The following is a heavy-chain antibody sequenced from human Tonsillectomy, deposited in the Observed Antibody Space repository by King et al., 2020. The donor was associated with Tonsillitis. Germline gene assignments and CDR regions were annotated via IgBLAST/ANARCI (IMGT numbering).Heavy chain of an antibody. J-gene: IGHJ4*02. CDR3: ARRGGFSTGLNCYVVY. CDR1: GYTFTTYV. Sequence: QLVQSGAEVKKPGASVKVSCKASGYTFTTYVISWVRQAPGQGLEWMGWISTYNPNTHYAQSFQGRVTMTTDTSTSTAYLELRSLRSDDTAVYYCARRGGFSTGLNCYVVYWGQGTLVTVSS. V-gene: IGHV1-18*01. CDR2: ISTYNPNT. D-gene: IGHD2-8*02.